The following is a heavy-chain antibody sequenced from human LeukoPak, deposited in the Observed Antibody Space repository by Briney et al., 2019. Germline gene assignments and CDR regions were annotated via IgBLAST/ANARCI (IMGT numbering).Heavy chain of an antibody. CDR2: ISSSGSTI. V-gene: IGHV3-48*03. J-gene: IGHJ4*02. D-gene: IGHD6-19*01. CDR3: ARAPASIVVAGTVVFDF. Sequence: PGGSLRLSCAASGFTFRSYEMNWVRQAPGKGVEWVSYISSSGSTIYYADSVKGRFTISRDNAKNSLYLQMNSLRAEDTAVYYCARAPASIVVAGTVVFDFWGQGTLVTVSS. CDR1: GFTFRSYE.